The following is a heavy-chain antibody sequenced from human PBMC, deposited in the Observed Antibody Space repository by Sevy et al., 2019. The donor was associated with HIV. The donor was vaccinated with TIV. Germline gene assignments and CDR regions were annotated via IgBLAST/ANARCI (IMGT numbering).Heavy chain of an antibody. J-gene: IGHJ6*02. CDR1: GGTFSSYA. CDR3: ARDLTYYDILTGYSVDTYYYGMDV. D-gene: IGHD3-9*01. Sequence: ASVKVSCKASGGTFSSYAISWVRQAPGQGLEWMGGIIPILGTANYAQKFQGRVTITADESTSTAYMELGSPRSEDTAVYYCARDLTYYDILTGYSVDTYYYGMDVWGQGTTVTVSS. V-gene: IGHV1-69*13. CDR2: IIPILGTA.